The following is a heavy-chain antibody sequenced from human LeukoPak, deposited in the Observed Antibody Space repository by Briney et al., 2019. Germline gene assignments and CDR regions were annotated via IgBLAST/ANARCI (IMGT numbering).Heavy chain of an antibody. J-gene: IGHJ4*02. Sequence: SETLSLTCTVSGGSISSSSYYWGWIRQPPGKGLEWIGTMYFGGSTYYNPSLKSRVTISVDTSKNQFSLKLSSVTAADTAVYYCARRDRGISYGRSPYFDYWGQGTLVTVSS. D-gene: IGHD5-18*01. CDR3: ARRDRGISYGRSPYFDY. V-gene: IGHV4-39*01. CDR1: GGSISSSSYY. CDR2: MYFGGST.